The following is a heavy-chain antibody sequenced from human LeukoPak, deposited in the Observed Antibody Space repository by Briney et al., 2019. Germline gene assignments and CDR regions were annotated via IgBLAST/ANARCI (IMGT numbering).Heavy chain of an antibody. CDR1: GFTFDDYA. D-gene: IGHD2-15*01. CDR2: ISWDGGST. V-gene: IGHV3-43D*04. CDR3: AKDSGYCSGGSCLFFDY. Sequence: PGGSLRLSCAASGFTFDDYAMHWVRQAPGKGLEGVSLISWDGGSTYYADSVKGRFTISRDNSKNSLYLQMNSLRAEDTALYDCAKDSGYCSGGSCLFFDYWGQGTLVTVSS. J-gene: IGHJ4*02.